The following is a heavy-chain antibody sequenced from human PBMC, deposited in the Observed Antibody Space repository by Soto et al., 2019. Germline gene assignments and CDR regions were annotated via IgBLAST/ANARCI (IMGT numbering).Heavy chain of an antibody. CDR1: GGSISSYY. J-gene: IGHJ6*02. CDR2: IYYSGYT. V-gene: IGHV4-59*08. Sequence: PSETLSLTCTVSGGSISSYYWSWIRQPPGKGLEWIGYIYYSGYTNYNPSLKSRVTISVDTSKNQFSLKLTSVTAADTAVYYCARHLYYDISPGYLRPYHYYGMDVWGQGTTVTVSS. CDR3: ARHLYYDISPGYLRPYHYYGMDV. D-gene: IGHD3-9*01.